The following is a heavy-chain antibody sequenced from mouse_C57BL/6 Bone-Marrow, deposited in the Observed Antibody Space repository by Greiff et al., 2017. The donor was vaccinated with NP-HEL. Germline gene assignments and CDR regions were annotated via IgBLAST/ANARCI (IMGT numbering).Heavy chain of an antibody. CDR2: SRNKANDYTT. V-gene: IGHV7-1*01. CDR1: GFTFSDFY. J-gene: IGHJ1*03. Sequence: EVQLVESGGGLVQSGRSLRLSCATSGFTFSDFYMEWVRQAPGKGLEWIAASRNKANDYTTEYSASVKGRFIVSRDTSQSILYLQMNALRAEDTAIYYCARDARDGYWYFDVWGTGTTVTVSS. D-gene: IGHD2-3*01. CDR3: ARDARDGYWYFDV.